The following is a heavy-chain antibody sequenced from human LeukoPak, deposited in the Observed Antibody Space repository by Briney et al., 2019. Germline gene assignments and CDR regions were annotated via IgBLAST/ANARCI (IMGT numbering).Heavy chain of an antibody. J-gene: IGHJ4*02. CDR2: INAGNGNT. V-gene: IGHV1-3*01. CDR3: ARGHSGSYWFDY. Sequence: ASVTVSCTASGYTFTSYAMHWVRQAPGQRLEWMGWINAGNGNTKYSQKFQGRVTITRDTSASTAYMELSSLRSEDTAVYYCARGHSGSYWFDYWGQGTLVTVSS. CDR1: GYTFTSYA. D-gene: IGHD1-26*01.